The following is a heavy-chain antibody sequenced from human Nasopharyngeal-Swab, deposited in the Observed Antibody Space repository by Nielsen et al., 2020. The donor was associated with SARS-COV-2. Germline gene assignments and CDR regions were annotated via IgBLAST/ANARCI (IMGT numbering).Heavy chain of an antibody. Sequence: SLKISCAASGFTFDDYAMHWVWQAPGKGLEWVSGISWNSGSIGYADSVKGRFTISRDNAKNSLYLQMNSLRAEDTALYYCAKDCSSSWYTWGLFDYWGQGTLVTVSS. CDR2: ISWNSGSI. D-gene: IGHD6-13*01. CDR1: GFTFDDYA. CDR3: AKDCSSSWYTWGLFDY. J-gene: IGHJ4*02. V-gene: IGHV3-9*01.